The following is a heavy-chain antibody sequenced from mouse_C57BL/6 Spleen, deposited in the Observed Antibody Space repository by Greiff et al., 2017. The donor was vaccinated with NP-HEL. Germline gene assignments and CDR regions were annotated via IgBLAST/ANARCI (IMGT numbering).Heavy chain of an antibody. CDR2: IYPGDGDT. V-gene: IGHV1-82*01. CDR1: GYAFSSSW. D-gene: IGHD2-4*01. Sequence: QVQLKESGPELVKPGASVKISCKASGYAFSSSWMNWVKQRPGKGLEWIGRIYPGDGDTNYNGKFKGKATLTADKSSSTAYMQLSSLTSEDSAVYFCAIAYYDEFAYWGQGTLVTVSA. J-gene: IGHJ3*01. CDR3: AIAYYDEFAY.